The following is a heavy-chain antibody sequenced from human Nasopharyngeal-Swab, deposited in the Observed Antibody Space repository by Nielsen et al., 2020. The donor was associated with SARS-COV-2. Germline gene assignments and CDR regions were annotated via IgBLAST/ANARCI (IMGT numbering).Heavy chain of an antibody. Sequence: GESLKISCAASGFTFSSYSMNWVRQAPGKGLEWVSSISSSSSYIYYADSVKGRFTISRDNAKNSLYLQMNSLRAEDTAVYYCARDINDFVDYWGQGTLVTVSS. CDR2: ISSSSSYI. D-gene: IGHD2-21*02. V-gene: IGHV3-21*01. CDR3: ARDINDFVDY. CDR1: GFTFSSYS. J-gene: IGHJ4*02.